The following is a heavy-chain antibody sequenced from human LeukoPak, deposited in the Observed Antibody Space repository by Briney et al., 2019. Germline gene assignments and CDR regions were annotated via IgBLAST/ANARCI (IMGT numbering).Heavy chain of an antibody. Sequence: PSETLSLTCTVSGGSISSSSYYWGWIRQPPGKGLEWIGSIYYSGSTYYNPSLKSRVTISVDTSKNQFSLKLSSVTAAETAVYYCASPAYGGYDLGFDYWGQGTLVTVSS. CDR1: GGSISSSSYY. CDR3: ASPAYGGYDLGFDY. D-gene: IGHD5-12*01. CDR2: IYYSGST. V-gene: IGHV4-39*01. J-gene: IGHJ4*02.